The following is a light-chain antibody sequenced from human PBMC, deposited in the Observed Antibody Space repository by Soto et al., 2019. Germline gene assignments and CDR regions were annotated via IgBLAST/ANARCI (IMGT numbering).Light chain of an antibody. CDR3: QHYNNWPIT. V-gene: IGKV3-15*01. J-gene: IGKJ5*01. CDR2: GTS. Sequence: EIVMTQSPASLSVSPGESVTLSCRASQSVASNLAWYQQKPCQAPRLLIYGTSTRATGVPARFSGSGSGTDFTLTISSLQAADFAVYHCQHYNNWPITFGQGTRLEIK. CDR1: QSVASN.